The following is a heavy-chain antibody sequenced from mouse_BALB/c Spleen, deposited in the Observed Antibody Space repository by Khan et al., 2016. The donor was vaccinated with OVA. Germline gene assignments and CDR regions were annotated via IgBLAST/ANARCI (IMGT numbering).Heavy chain of an antibody. CDR2: ISTYYDDA. CDR3: ARGGRFAS. CDR1: GYTFTDYA. Sequence: QVQLQQPGAELVRPGVSVKISCKGSGYTFTDYAMHWVKQSHAKSLEWIGVISTYYDDADYNQRFQGKASMTVDRSSSTAYLELARLTSEDSAIYYCARGGRFASWGQGTLVTVSA. J-gene: IGHJ3*01. D-gene: IGHD1-1*02. V-gene: IGHV1S137*01.